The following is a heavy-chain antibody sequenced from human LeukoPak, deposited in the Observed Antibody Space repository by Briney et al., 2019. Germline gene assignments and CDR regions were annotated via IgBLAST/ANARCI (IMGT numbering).Heavy chain of an antibody. Sequence: ETLSLTCAVYGGSFSGYYWSWIRRPPGKGLEWIGEINHSGSTNYNPSLKSRVTISVDTSKDQFSLKLSSVTAADTAVYYCARRWLHRKGFDYWGQGTLVTVSS. CDR1: GGSFSGYY. D-gene: IGHD5-24*01. V-gene: IGHV4-34*01. CDR3: ARRWLHRKGFDY. J-gene: IGHJ4*02. CDR2: INHSGST.